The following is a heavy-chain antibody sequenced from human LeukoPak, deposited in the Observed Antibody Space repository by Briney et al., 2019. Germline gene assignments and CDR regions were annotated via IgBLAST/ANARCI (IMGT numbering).Heavy chain of an antibody. V-gene: IGHV4-39*01. Sequence: SETLSLTCTVSGASISSTSDYWGWIRQPPGQGLEWIGTIYYTGRAYYNPSLKSRVTMSVDTSKNQFSLKLTSVTAADTAVYYCARHEPYSSNWADFDYWGQGTLVTVSS. CDR1: GASISSTSDY. CDR2: IYYTGRA. J-gene: IGHJ4*02. CDR3: ARHEPYSSNWADFDY. D-gene: IGHD6-13*01.